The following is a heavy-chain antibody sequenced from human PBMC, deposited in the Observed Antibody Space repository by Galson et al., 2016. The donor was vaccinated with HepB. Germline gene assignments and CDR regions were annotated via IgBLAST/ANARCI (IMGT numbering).Heavy chain of an antibody. J-gene: IGHJ4*02. CDR3: ARDGDWAEFDY. Sequence: SLRLSCAASGFTFTSYGMNWVRQAPGKGLEWVAYVTGDGSTKYYADSVKGRFTIVRDNGKNSLYLQMTSLRDDDTAVYFCARDGDWAEFDYWGQGALVAVSS. D-gene: IGHD3-9*01. V-gene: IGHV3-48*02. CDR2: VTGDGSTK. CDR1: GFTFTSYG.